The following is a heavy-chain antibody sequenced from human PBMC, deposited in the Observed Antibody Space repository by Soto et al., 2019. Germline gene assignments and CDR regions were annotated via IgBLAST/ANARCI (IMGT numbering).Heavy chain of an antibody. J-gene: IGHJ4*02. D-gene: IGHD2-2*02. CDR2: ISGSGGST. V-gene: IGHV3-23*01. Sequence: GGSVRLSCAASGFTFSSYAMSWVRQAPGKGLEWVSAISGSGGSTYYADSVKGRFTISRDNSKNTLYLQMNSLRAEDTAVYYCANCPVVPAAIGFVDYCGQGTLVTVSS. CDR1: GFTFSSYA. CDR3: ANCPVVPAAIGFVDY.